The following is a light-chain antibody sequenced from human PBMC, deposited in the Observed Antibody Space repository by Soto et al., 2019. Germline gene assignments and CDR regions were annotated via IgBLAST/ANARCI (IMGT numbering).Light chain of an antibody. CDR1: SSNIGRNT. CDR3: AAWDDSLTGLNV. CDR2: DNN. V-gene: IGLV1-44*01. Sequence: QSVLSQPPSASGTPGQRVAISCSGSSSNIGRNTVNWYQQLPGTAPKLLIYDNNRRPSGVPDRFSGSKSGTSASLAISGLQSEDEADYYCAAWDDSLTGLNVFGPGTKATVL. J-gene: IGLJ1*01.